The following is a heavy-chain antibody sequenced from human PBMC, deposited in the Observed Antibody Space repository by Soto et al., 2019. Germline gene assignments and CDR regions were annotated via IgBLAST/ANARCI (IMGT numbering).Heavy chain of an antibody. CDR3: AKSGSSGWYGWFDP. V-gene: IGHV2-5*01. D-gene: IGHD6-19*01. Sequence: SGPTLVNPTQTLTLTCIFSGFSLRTSGVGVGWIRQPPGKALEWLGFIYWNDDKRYSPSLKSRLTITKDTSKSQVVLTMTNMDPVDTATYYCAKSGSSGWYGWFDPWGQGTLVTVSS. CDR2: IYWNDDK. J-gene: IGHJ5*02. CDR1: GFSLRTSGVG.